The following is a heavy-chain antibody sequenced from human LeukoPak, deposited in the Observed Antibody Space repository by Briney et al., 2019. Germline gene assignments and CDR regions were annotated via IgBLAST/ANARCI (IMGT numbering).Heavy chain of an antibody. CDR3: ATLVGAIAYFDY. CDR1: GGTFGSYA. J-gene: IGHJ4*02. Sequence: SVKVSCKASGGTFGSYAISWVRQAPGQGLEWMGGIIPIFGTANYAQKFQGRVTITADESTSTAYMELSSLRSEDTAVYYCATLVGAIAYFDYWGQGTLVTVSS. CDR2: IIPIFGTA. D-gene: IGHD1-26*01. V-gene: IGHV1-69*13.